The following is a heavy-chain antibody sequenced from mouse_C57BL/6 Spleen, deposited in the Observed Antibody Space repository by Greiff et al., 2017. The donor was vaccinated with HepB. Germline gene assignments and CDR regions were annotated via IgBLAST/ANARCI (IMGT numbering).Heavy chain of an antibody. J-gene: IGHJ2*01. CDR2: IYPGSGNT. Sequence: VQLQQSGPELVKPGASVKISCKASGYSFTSYYIHWVKQRPGQGLEWIGWIYPGSGNTKYNEKFKGKATLTADTSSSTAYMQLSSLTSEDSAVYYCARGSITTVVGFDYWGQGTTLTVSS. CDR3: ARGSITTVVGFDY. CDR1: GYSFTSYY. V-gene: IGHV1-66*01. D-gene: IGHD1-1*01.